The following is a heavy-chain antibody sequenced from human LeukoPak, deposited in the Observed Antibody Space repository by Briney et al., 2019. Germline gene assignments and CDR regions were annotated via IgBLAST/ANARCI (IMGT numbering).Heavy chain of an antibody. J-gene: IGHJ4*02. D-gene: IGHD6-6*01. CDR3: ARDGQLDF. CDR1: GFTLNKYA. CDR2: ISSDGREE. V-gene: IGHV3-30*04. Sequence: GTSLRLSCAASGFTLNKYAMHWVRQAPGQGLESVAVISSDGREEFYPDSVKGRTISRDTSKNTLYLQMNTLRVEDTAVYYCARDGQLDFWGQGTLVTVSS.